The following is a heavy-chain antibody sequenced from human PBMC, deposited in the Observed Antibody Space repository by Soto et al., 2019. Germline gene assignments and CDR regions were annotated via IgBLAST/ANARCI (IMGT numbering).Heavy chain of an antibody. J-gene: IGHJ4*02. Sequence: EVQLVESGGGLVKPGGSLRLSCAASGFTFSNAWMSWVRQAPGKGLEWVGRIKSKTDGGTTDYAAPVKGRFTISRDESKNTLYLQMNSLKTEDTAVYYCTTYDCSSTSCYGPDDYWGQGTLVTVSS. V-gene: IGHV3-15*01. CDR3: TTYDCSSTSCYGPDDY. CDR2: IKSKTDGGTT. D-gene: IGHD2-2*01. CDR1: GFTFSNAW.